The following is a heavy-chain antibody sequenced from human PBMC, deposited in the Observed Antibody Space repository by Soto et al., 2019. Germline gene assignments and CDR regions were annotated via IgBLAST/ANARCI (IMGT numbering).Heavy chain of an antibody. V-gene: IGHV3-21*01. CDR1: GFTFSSYS. CDR2: ISSSSSYI. Sequence: SLRLSCAASGFTFSSYSMNWVRQAPGKGLEWVSSISSSSSYIYYADSVKGRFTISRDNAKNSLYLQMNSLRAEDTAVYYCARDYGVTGTIDYWGQGTLVTVSS. D-gene: IGHD1-7*01. CDR3: ARDYGVTGTIDY. J-gene: IGHJ4*02.